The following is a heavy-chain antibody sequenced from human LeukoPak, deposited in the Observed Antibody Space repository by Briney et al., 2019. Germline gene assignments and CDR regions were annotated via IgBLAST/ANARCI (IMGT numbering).Heavy chain of an antibody. CDR3: AKDASNGDYAH. V-gene: IGHV3-23*01. CDR1: GFTFSTYA. D-gene: IGHD4-17*01. Sequence: GGSVRLSCAASGFTFSTYAMTWVRQAPGKGLEWVSGISGSGTNPFYADSVRGRFTISRDNSKNTLYLQMDSLRAEDTAVYFCAKDASNGDYAHWGQGTLVTVSS. J-gene: IGHJ4*02. CDR2: ISGSGTNP.